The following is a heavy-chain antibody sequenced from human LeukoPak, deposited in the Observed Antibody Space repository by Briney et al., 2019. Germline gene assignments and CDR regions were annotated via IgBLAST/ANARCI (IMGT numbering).Heavy chain of an antibody. V-gene: IGHV3-21*01. D-gene: IGHD3-22*01. CDR2: ISSSSRYI. CDR3: ARVSRYDSSGPFDY. J-gene: IGHJ4*02. Sequence: GGSLRLSCAASRFTFSSYSMNWVRQAPGKGLEWVSSISSSSRYIYYADSVKGRFTISRDNAKNTLYLQMNSLRAEDTAVYYCARVSRYDSSGPFDYWGQGTLVTVSS. CDR1: RFTFSSYS.